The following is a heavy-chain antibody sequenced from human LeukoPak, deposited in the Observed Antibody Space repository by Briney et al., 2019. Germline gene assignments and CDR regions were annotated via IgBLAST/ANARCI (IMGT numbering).Heavy chain of an antibody. CDR3: AKDPGYSSSWYLFDY. Sequence: GGSLRLSCAASGFTFSSYAMSWVRQAPGKGLEWVSAISGSGGSTYYADSVRGRFTISRDNSKNTLYLQMNSLRAEDTAVYYCAKDPGYSSSWYLFDYWGQGTLVTVSS. V-gene: IGHV3-23*01. CDR2: ISGSGGST. J-gene: IGHJ4*02. D-gene: IGHD6-13*01. CDR1: GFTFSSYA.